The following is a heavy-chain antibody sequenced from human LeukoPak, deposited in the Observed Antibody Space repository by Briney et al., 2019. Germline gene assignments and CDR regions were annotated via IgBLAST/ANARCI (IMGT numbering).Heavy chain of an antibody. CDR3: ARSPDILTGENFDY. D-gene: IGHD3-9*01. CDR2: INPKSGGT. J-gene: IGHJ4*02. Sequence: ASVRVSCKASGYTFSGYYMHWARQAPGQGLEGMGWINPKSGGTNEAQKFHDRVTMTRDTSIRTAYMEVSRLRSDDTAVYYCARSPDILTGENFDYWGQGTLVTVSS. CDR1: GYTFSGYY. V-gene: IGHV1-2*02.